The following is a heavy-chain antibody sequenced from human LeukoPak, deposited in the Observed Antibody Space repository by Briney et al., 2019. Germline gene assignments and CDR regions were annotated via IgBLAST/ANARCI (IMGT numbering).Heavy chain of an antibody. D-gene: IGHD3-22*01. J-gene: IGHJ4*02. CDR3: AKRLGYYDSSEGYFDQ. CDR2: ISYDGSYK. Sequence: GGSLRLSCAASGFTFSSFGMHWVHQAPGKGLEWVAVISYDGSYKNYVDSVKGRFTISRDISKNTLYLQMNSLRAEDTAVYYCAKRLGYYDSSEGYFDQWGQGTLVTVSS. V-gene: IGHV3-30*18. CDR1: GFTFSSFG.